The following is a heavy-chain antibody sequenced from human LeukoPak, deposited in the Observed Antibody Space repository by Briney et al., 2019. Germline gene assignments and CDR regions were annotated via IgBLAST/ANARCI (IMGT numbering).Heavy chain of an antibody. V-gene: IGHV4-59*12. CDR3: ARAGSSSWYNWIDP. CDR2: IYYSGST. J-gene: IGHJ5*02. D-gene: IGHD6-13*01. CDR1: GGSISSYY. Sequence: KPSETLSLTCTVSGGSISSYYWSWIRQPPGKGLEWIGYIYYSGSTNYNPSLKSRVTIPVDTSKNQFSLKLISVTAADTAVYYCARAGSSSWYNWIDPWGQGTLVTVSS.